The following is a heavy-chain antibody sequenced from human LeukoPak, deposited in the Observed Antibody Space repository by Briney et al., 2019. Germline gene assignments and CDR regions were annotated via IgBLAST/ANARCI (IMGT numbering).Heavy chain of an antibody. Sequence: GGSLRLSCAASGFTFSSYAMHWVRQAPGKGLEWVAVISYDGSNKYYADSVKGRFTISRDNSKNTLYLQMNSLRGEDTAVYFCAKVEPLWGSYRPPSDWGQGTLVTVSS. CDR1: GFTFSSYA. J-gene: IGHJ1*01. CDR3: AKVEPLWGSYRPPSD. CDR2: ISYDGSNK. V-gene: IGHV3-30-3*01. D-gene: IGHD3-16*02.